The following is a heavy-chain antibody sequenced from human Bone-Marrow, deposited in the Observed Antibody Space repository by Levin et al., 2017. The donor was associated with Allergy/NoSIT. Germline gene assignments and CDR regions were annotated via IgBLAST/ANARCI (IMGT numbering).Heavy chain of an antibody. CDR1: GYTFTGYY. Sequence: ASVKVSCKASGYTFTGYYMHWVRQAPGQGLEWMGWINPNSGGTNYAQKFQGRVTMTRDTSISTAYMALSRLRSDDTAVYYCASERDYYGSGIGGMDGWGQGTTVTVS. CDR2: INPNSGGT. CDR3: ASERDYYGSGIGGMDG. V-gene: IGHV1-2*02. J-gene: IGHJ6*02. D-gene: IGHD3-10*01.